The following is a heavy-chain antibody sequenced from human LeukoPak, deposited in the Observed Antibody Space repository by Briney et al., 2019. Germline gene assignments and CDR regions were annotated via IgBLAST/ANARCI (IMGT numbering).Heavy chain of an antibody. CDR3: ATLAVFHTQGIDS. J-gene: IGHJ4*02. Sequence: SVELSCKASGYTFTGYDMHWVRHAPGQGLEWMGWINPNSGGTNYAQKFQGRVTMTRDTSITTTYIELSRLRSDDTAVYYCATLAVFHTQGIDSWGQGTLITVSS. V-gene: IGHV1-2*02. CDR1: GYTFTGYD. CDR2: INPNSGGT. D-gene: IGHD2-15*01.